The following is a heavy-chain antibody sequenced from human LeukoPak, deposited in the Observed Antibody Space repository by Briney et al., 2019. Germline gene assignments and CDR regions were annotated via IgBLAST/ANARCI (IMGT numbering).Heavy chain of an antibody. CDR3: ARVGFYYNYYMDV. Sequence: GGSLRLSCAASGFNFSSYWMNWVRQAPGKGLEWVANIKQDGGEKYYVDSVKDRFTISRDNAKKSVILQMNSLRVEDTAVYYCARVGFYYNYYMDVWGKGTTVTISS. CDR1: GFNFSSYW. J-gene: IGHJ6*03. CDR2: IKQDGGEK. V-gene: IGHV3-7*01. D-gene: IGHD1-26*01.